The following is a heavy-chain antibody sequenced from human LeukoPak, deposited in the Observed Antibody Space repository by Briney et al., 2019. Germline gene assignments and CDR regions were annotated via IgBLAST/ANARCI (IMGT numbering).Heavy chain of an antibody. CDR1: GFTVSSNY. CDR3: ARGAGYNYPYYFDY. V-gene: IGHV3-53*01. CDR2: IYGGGNI. D-gene: IGHD5-24*01. J-gene: IGHJ4*02. Sequence: GGSLRLSCAASGFTVSSNYMNWVRQAPGKGLEWVSVIYGGGNIYYADSVKGRFTISRDNSKNTLYLQMNSLRAEDTAVYYCARGAGYNYPYYFDYWGQGTLLTVSS.